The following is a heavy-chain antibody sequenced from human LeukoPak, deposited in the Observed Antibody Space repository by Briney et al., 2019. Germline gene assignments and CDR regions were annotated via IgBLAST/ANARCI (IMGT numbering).Heavy chain of an antibody. CDR3: ARGSGWSGYSGV. CDR2: IYHSGTT. J-gene: IGHJ6*04. Sequence: SETLSLTCAVSTYSISSDYYWGWIRQSPGKGLEWIGSIYHSGTTYYNPSLKSRVAISVDTSKNEFSLKLSSVTAADSAVYYCARGSGWSGYSGVWGKGTTVTVSS. V-gene: IGHV4-38-2*01. D-gene: IGHD3-3*01. CDR1: TYSISSDYY.